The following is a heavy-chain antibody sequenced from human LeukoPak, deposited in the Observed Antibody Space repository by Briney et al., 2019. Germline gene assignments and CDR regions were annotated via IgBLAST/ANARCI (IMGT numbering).Heavy chain of an antibody. J-gene: IGHJ6*04. CDR2: ISSSGSTI. CDR1: GFTFSSYE. Sequence: GGSLRLSCAASGFTFSSYEINWVRQAPGKGLEWVSYISSSGSTIYYADSVKGRFTISRDNAKNSLYLQINSLRAEDTAVYYCSELGITIIGGVWGKGTTVTISS. CDR3: SELGITIIGGV. V-gene: IGHV3-48*03. D-gene: IGHD3-10*02.